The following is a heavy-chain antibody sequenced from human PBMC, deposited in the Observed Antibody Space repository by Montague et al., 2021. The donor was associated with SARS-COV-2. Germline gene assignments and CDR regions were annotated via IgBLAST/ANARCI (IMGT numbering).Heavy chain of an antibody. CDR3: VRDHPYGGPRGAYDI. D-gene: IGHD4-23*01. J-gene: IGHJ3*02. Sequence: SETLSLTCTVSGGSITGYYWSWLRRSPGKGLEWIAYIYDGGAVNYNPSLGSRVTISTDTSKNQLSLKANSVTAADTAVYYRVRDHPYGGPRGAYDIWGQGTVVTVSS. CDR2: IYDGGAV. V-gene: IGHV4-59*01. CDR1: GGSITGYY.